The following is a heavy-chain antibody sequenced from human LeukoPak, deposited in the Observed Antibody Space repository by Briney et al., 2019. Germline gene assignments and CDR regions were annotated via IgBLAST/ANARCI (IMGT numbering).Heavy chain of an antibody. V-gene: IGHV3-23*01. CDR3: AKDPIIAARPYYFDY. CDR1: GFTFSSYA. J-gene: IGHJ4*02. D-gene: IGHD6-6*01. Sequence: GGSLRLSCAASGFTFSSYAMSWVRQAPGKELEWVSAISGSGGSTYYADSVKGRFTISRNNSKNTLYLQMNSLRAEDTAVYYCAKDPIIAARPYYFDYWGQGTLVTVSS. CDR2: ISGSGGST.